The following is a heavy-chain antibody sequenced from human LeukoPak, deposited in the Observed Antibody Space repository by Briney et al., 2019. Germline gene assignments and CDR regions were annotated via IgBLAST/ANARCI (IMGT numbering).Heavy chain of an antibody. Sequence: GASVKVSCKASGYTFSGYYLHWARQAPGQGLEWMGWINPNSGGTNSAQKFQGRVTMTRDTSIITAYMELSRLRSDDTAVYFCARGYYDSSDYEYFQHWGQGTLVTVSS. CDR3: ARGYYDSSDYEYFQH. CDR2: INPNSGGT. D-gene: IGHD3-22*01. CDR1: GYTFSGYY. V-gene: IGHV1-2*02. J-gene: IGHJ1*01.